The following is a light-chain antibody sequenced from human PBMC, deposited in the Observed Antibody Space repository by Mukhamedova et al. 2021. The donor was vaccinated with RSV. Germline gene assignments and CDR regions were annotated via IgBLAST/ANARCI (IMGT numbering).Light chain of an antibody. CDR3: QQCISVPPWT. CDR2: LIS. Sequence: WYQRRVHGGAPKLLISLISGLASEVPSRFTAGGHGTDFTLTITNLRPEDSGTFYCQQCISVPPWTFGQGTKV. J-gene: IGKJ1*01. V-gene: IGKV1-39*01.